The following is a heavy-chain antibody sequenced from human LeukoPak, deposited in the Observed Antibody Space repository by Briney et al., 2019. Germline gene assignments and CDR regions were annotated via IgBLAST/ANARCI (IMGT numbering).Heavy chain of an antibody. V-gene: IGHV3-23*01. CDR1: GGSISSYY. D-gene: IGHD2-8*01. Sequence: ETLSLTCTVSGGSISSYYWSWIRQPPGKGLEWVSATSGSGGSTYYADSVKGRFTISRDNSKNTLYLQMNSLRAEDTAVYYCAKDLVPTTPYYYYYMDVWGKGTTVTVSS. J-gene: IGHJ6*03. CDR3: AKDLVPTTPYYYYYMDV. CDR2: TSGSGGST.